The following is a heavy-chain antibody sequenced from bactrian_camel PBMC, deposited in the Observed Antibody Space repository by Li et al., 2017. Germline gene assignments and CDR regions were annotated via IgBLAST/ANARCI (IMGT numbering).Heavy chain of an antibody. CDR1: GSTVT. D-gene: IGHD1*01. V-gene: IGHV3S53*01. CDR2: ITSSDVP. CDR3: AATRNRLDELALVRRFYDF. Sequence: HVQLVESGGGAVQNGGSLRLSCAASGSTVTMAWSRRAPGKESEGVAAITSSDVPRYADSVKGRFTISRDNAKNTLYLQMNSLQPEDTAMYYCAATRNRLDELALVRRFYDFWGQGTQVTVS. J-gene: IGHJ4*01.